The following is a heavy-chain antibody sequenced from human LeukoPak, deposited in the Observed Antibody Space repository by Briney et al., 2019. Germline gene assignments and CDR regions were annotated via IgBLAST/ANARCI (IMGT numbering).Heavy chain of an antibody. CDR3: AKDLDIVATITGN. Sequence: GGSLRLSCAASGFTFSSYAMSWVRQAPGKGLEWVSGVSGSGGSTYYADSVKGRFTISRDKSKNTLYLQMTSLRAEDTAVYYCAKDLDIVATITGNWGQGTLVTVSS. CDR2: VSGSGGST. V-gene: IGHV3-23*01. D-gene: IGHD5-12*01. CDR1: GFTFSSYA. J-gene: IGHJ4*02.